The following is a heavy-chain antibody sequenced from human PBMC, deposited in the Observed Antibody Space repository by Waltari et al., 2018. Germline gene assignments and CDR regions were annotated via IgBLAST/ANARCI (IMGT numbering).Heavy chain of an antibody. CDR3: ASLNYYDSSGWGSFFDY. CDR1: GGSISSSSYY. D-gene: IGHD3-22*01. J-gene: IGHJ4*02. V-gene: IGHV4-39*01. CDR2: IYYSGST. Sequence: QLQLQESGPGLVKPSETLSLTCTVSGGSISSSSYYWGWFRQPPGKGLDWIGSIYYSGSTYYNPSLKSRVTISVDTSKNQFSLKLSSVTAADTAVYYCASLNYYDSSGWGSFFDYWGQGTLVTVSS.